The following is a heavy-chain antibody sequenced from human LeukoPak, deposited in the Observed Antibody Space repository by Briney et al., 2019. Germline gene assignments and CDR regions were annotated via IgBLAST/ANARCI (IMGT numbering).Heavy chain of an antibody. Sequence: GASVKVSCKASGYTFTGYYMHWVRQAPGQGLEWMGRIIPNSGGTNYAQKFQGRVTMTRDTSISTAYMELSRLRSDDTAVYYCARKAYSSGWDNAFDIWGQGTTVTVSS. CDR3: ARKAYSSGWDNAFDI. D-gene: IGHD6-19*01. CDR1: GYTFTGYY. J-gene: IGHJ3*02. V-gene: IGHV1-2*06. CDR2: IIPNSGGT.